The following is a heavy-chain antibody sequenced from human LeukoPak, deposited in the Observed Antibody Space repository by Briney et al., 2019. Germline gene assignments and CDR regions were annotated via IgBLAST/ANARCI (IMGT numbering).Heavy chain of an antibody. D-gene: IGHD3-22*01. V-gene: IGHV5-51*01. CDR1: GYSFTSYW. J-gene: IGHJ3*02. CDR2: IYPGDSDT. CDR3: ARGYYDSSGYFEDAFDI. Sequence: GESLKISCKGSGYSFTSYWIGWERQMPGKGLEWMGIIYPGDSDTRYSPSFQGQVTLSADKSISTAYLQWSSLKASDTAMYYCARGYYDSSGYFEDAFDIWGQGTMVTVSS.